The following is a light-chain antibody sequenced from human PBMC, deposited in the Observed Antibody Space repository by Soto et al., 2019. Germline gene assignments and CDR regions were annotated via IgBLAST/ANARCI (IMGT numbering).Light chain of an antibody. CDR1: QDIGTS. J-gene: IGKJ3*01. Sequence: DIQMTQSPSSLSASIGDTVTITCRASQDIGTSLAWFQQKPGKVPKLLIFAASTLQSGVPSRFSGSGSGTDFTLTISSLQPEDVGSYYCQKYDNDPLTFGPGTKLDI. CDR3: QKYDNDPLT. CDR2: AAS. V-gene: IGKV1-27*01.